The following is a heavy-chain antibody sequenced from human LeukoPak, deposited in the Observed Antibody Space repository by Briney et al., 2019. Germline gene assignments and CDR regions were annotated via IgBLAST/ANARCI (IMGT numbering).Heavy chain of an antibody. CDR1: GGSISNYY. Sequence: SETLSLTCTVSGGSISNYYYSWIRQPPGKGLEWIGYIYHSGGTNYNPSLKSRLTISVDTSKNQFSLKLRSVTVADTAVYYCARDPSGSFFNWFDPWGQGTLVTVSS. CDR3: ARDPSGSFFNWFDP. D-gene: IGHD1-26*01. J-gene: IGHJ5*02. CDR2: IYHSGGT. V-gene: IGHV4-59*01.